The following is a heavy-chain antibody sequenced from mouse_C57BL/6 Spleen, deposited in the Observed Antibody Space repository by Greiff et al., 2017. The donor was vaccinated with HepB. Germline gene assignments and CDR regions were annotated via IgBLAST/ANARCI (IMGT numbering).Heavy chain of an antibody. CDR1: GYTFTDYN. Sequence: EVQLQESGPELVKPGASVKIPCKASGYTFTDYNMDWVKQSHGKSLEWIGDINPNNGGTIYNQKFKGKATLTVDKSSSTAYMELRSLTSEDTAVYYCARRSLYDYDFAYWGQGTLVTVSA. CDR2: INPNNGGT. D-gene: IGHD2-4*01. J-gene: IGHJ3*01. CDR3: ARRSLYDYDFAY. V-gene: IGHV1-18*01.